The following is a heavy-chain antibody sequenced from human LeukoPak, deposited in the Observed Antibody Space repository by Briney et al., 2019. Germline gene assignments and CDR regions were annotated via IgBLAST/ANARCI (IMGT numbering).Heavy chain of an antibody. CDR1: GYTFTSYG. CDR2: ISAYNGNI. V-gene: IGHV1-18*01. D-gene: IGHD1-26*01. CDR3: ARGAQIVGARDLDY. J-gene: IGHJ4*02. Sequence: ASVKVSCKASGYTFTSYGISWVRQAPGQGLEWMGWISAYNGNINYAQKFQGRVTMTTDTSTSTAYMELRSLRSDDTAVYYCARGAQIVGARDLDYWGQGTLVTVSS.